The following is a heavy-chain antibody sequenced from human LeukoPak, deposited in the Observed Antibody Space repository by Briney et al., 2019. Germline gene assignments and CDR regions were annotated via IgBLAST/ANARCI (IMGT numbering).Heavy chain of an antibody. J-gene: IGHJ6*02. CDR3: ARDGALWFGEPRYYYYYYGMDV. CDR2: INPNSGGT. D-gene: IGHD3-10*01. V-gene: IGHV1-2*02. CDR1: GYTFTGYY. Sequence: GASVKVSCKASGYTFTGYYMHWVRQAPGQGLEWMGWINPNSGGTNYAQKFQGRVTMTRDTSISTAYMELSRLRSDDTAVYYYARDGALWFGEPRYYYYYYGMDVWGQGTTVTVSS.